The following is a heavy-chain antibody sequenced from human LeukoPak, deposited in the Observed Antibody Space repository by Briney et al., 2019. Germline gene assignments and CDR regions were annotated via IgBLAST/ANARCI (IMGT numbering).Heavy chain of an antibody. CDR1: GYTFTSYD. CDR3: ARAETQGTTEYGPLPDYYYYYMDV. Sequence: ASVKVSRKASGYTFTSYDINWVRQAPGQGLEWMGWISAYNGNTNYAQKLQGRVTMTTDTSTSTAYMELRSLRSDDTAVYYCARAETQGTTEYGPLPDYYYYYMDVWGKGTTVTVSS. J-gene: IGHJ6*03. V-gene: IGHV1-18*01. CDR2: ISAYNGNT. D-gene: IGHD1-7*01.